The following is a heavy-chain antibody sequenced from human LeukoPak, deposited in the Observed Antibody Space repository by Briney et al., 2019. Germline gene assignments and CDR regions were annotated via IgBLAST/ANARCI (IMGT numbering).Heavy chain of an antibody. CDR2: INHSGST. J-gene: IGHJ4*02. CDR1: GGSFSGYY. D-gene: IGHD2-15*01. CDR3: ARRGNRYSVYYFDY. V-gene: IGHV4-34*01. Sequence: SETLSLTCAVYGGSFSGYYWSWIRQPPGKGLEWIGEINHSGSTNYNPSLKSRVTISVDTSKNQFSLKLSSVTAADTAVYYCARRGNRYSVYYFDYWGQGTLVTVSS.